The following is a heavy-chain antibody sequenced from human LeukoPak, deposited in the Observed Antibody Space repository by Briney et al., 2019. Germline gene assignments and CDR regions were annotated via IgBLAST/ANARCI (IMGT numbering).Heavy chain of an antibody. CDR2: ISGSGGST. J-gene: IGHJ3*02. D-gene: IGHD2-15*01. CDR1: GFTFSSYA. CDR3: AKGLTFYCSGVAAENDAFDI. V-gene: IGHV3-23*01. Sequence: GGSLRLSCAASGFTFSSYAMSWVRQAPGKGLEWVSAISGSGGSTYYADSVKGQFTISRDNSKNTLYLQMNSLRAEDTAVYYCAKGLTFYCSGVAAENDAFDIWGQGTMVTVSS.